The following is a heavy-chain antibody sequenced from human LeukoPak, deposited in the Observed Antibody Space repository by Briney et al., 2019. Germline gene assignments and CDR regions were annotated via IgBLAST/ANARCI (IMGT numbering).Heavy chain of an antibody. J-gene: IGHJ4*02. CDR2: IKQDGSQK. CDR1: GFTFSSYW. D-gene: IGHD4-17*01. CDR3: AREQYGDHFDN. Sequence: GESLRLSCAASGFTFSSYWMSWVRQAPGKGLEWVANIKQDGSQKYYVGSVKGRFTISRDNAKNSLYLQMNSLRVDDTAVYYCAREQYGDHFDNWGQGTLVTVPS. V-gene: IGHV3-7*01.